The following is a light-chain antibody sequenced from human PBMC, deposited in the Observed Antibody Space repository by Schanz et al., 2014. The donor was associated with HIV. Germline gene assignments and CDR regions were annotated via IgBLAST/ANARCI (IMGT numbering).Light chain of an antibody. Sequence: EIVLTQSPGTLSLSPGERATLSCGASQSVSSNLAWYQQKPGQAPRLLIFGASTRATGIPDRFSGSGSGTDFSLTISRLEPEDFAVYYCQQYGSFLSFGGGTKVEIK. CDR1: QSVSSN. CDR2: GAS. V-gene: IGKV3-20*01. CDR3: QQYGSFLS. J-gene: IGKJ4*01.